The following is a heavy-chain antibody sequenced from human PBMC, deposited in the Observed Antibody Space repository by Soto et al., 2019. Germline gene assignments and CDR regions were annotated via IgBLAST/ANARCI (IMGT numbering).Heavy chain of an antibody. D-gene: IGHD3-22*01. CDR1: GFTFSSHA. V-gene: IGHV3-23*01. CDR3: AKDLRNYYDSSGYHDAFDI. CDR2: ISNSGGST. Sequence: EVQLLESGGGLVQPGGSLRLSCAASGFTFSSHAMSWVRQTPGKGLEWVSSISNSGGSTYYADSVKGWFTISRDNSKNTVYLQMKSLRAEDTAIYFCAKDLRNYYDSSGYHDAFDIWGQGTMVTVSS. J-gene: IGHJ3*02.